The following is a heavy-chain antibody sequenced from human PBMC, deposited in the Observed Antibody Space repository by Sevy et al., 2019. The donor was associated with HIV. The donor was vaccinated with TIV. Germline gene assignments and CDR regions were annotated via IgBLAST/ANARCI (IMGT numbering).Heavy chain of an antibody. CDR1: GGTFSSYA. CDR3: ARGGNYYDSSVSSYYYYMDV. J-gene: IGHJ6*03. Sequence: ASVKVSCKASGGTFSSYAISWVRQAPGQGLEWMGGIIPIFGTANHAQKFQGRVTITADKSTSTAYMELSSLRSEDTAVYYCARGGNYYDSSVSSYYYYMDVWGKGTTVTVSS. D-gene: IGHD3-22*01. V-gene: IGHV1-69*06. CDR2: IIPIFGTA.